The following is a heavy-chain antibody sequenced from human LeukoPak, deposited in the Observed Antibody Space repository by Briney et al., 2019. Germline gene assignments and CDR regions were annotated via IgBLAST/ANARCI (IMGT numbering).Heavy chain of an antibody. CDR1: GYSISSAYY. CDR3: ASGPYPGY. Sequence: SETLSLTCTVSGYSISSAYYWGWIRQPPGKGLEWIGNIYHSGSTYYNPSLQSRVTISVDTSKNQFSLKLSSVTAADTAVYYCASGPYPGYWGQGTLVTVSS. CDR2: IYHSGST. V-gene: IGHV4-38-2*02. J-gene: IGHJ4*02.